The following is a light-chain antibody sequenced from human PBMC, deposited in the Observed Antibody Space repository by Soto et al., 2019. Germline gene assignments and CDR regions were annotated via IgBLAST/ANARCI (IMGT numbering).Light chain of an antibody. J-gene: IGLJ2*01. V-gene: IGLV2-14*03. CDR2: DVS. CDR1: SSDVGGYNY. CDR3: SSYTGSSTLSVV. Sequence: QSALTQPASVSGSPGQSITISCTGTSSDVGGYNYVSWYQQHPGKAPKLIISDVSNRPSGVSNRFSGSKSGNTASLTISGLQAEDEADYYCSSYTGSSTLSVVFGGGTKGTVL.